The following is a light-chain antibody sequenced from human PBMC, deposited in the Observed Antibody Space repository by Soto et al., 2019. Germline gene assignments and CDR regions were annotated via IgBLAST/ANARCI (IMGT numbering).Light chain of an antibody. V-gene: IGLV2-14*01. CDR3: SSYTSDSMLDMV. Sequence: QSALTQPASVSGSPGQSITISCTGTSSDVGGYNYVSWYQQHPGKAPKVMIYDVSNRPSGVSNRFSGSKSCNTASLTITGVQAEDEADYYCSSYTSDSMLDMVFGGGTKVTVL. CDR1: SSDVGGYNY. J-gene: IGLJ2*01. CDR2: DVS.